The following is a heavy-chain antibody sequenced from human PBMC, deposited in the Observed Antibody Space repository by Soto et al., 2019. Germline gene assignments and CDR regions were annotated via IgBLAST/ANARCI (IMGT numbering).Heavy chain of an antibody. J-gene: IGHJ5*02. CDR3: ARAPIFGRFDP. D-gene: IGHD3-3*01. V-gene: IGHV1-8*01. CDR2: MNPNSGNT. Sequence: QVQLVQSGAEVKKPGASVKVSCKASGYTFTSYDINWVRQATGQGLEWMGWMNPNSGNTGYAQKFQGXXTXTTXTSISTDYMELSSLRSEDTAVYYCARAPIFGRFDPWGQGALVTVSS. CDR1: GYTFTSYD.